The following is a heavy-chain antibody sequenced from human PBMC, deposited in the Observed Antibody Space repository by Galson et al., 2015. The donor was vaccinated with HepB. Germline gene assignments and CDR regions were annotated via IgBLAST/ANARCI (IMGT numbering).Heavy chain of an antibody. CDR1: GGSFSGYY. CDR2: INHSGST. J-gene: IGHJ6*03. D-gene: IGHD2-15*01. Sequence: TLSLTCAVYGGSFSGYYWSWIRQPPGKGLEWIGEINHSGSTNYNPSLKSRVTISVDTSKNQFSLKLSSVTAADTAVYYCARTVCSGGSCYFGAYYYYYMDVWGKGTTVTVSS. V-gene: IGHV4-34*01. CDR3: ARTVCSGGSCYFGAYYYYYMDV.